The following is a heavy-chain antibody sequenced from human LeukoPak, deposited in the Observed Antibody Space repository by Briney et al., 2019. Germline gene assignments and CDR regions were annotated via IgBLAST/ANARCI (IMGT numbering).Heavy chain of an antibody. J-gene: IGHJ4*02. CDR1: GGSISSYY. CDR3: ARSRVWSDYWGYFDY. V-gene: IGHV4-59*01. D-gene: IGHD3-3*01. CDR2: IYSSGST. Sequence: SETLSLTCTVSGGSISSYYWNWIRQPPGKGLEWIGYIYSSGSTNYNPSLKSRVTISVDTSKTQISLKLRAVTAADTAVYYCARSRVWSDYWGYFDYWGQGTLVTVSS.